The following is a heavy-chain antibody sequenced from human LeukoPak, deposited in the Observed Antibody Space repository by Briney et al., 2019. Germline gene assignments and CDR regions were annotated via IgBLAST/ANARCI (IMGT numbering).Heavy chain of an antibody. CDR3: AKDRDSCGYLYYFDY. CDR2: ISYGGGNQ. J-gene: IGHJ4*02. CDR1: GFTFSSYG. D-gene: IGHD3-22*01. Sequence: AGRSLRLSCAASGFTFSSYGMHWVRQAPGKGLEWVAAISYGGGNQYYADSVKGRFTISRDNSKNTLYLQMNSLRAEDTAVYYCAKDRDSCGYLYYFDYWGQGTLVTVSS. V-gene: IGHV3-30*18.